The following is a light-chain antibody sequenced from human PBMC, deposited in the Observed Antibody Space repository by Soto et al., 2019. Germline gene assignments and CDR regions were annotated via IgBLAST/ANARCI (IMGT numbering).Light chain of an antibody. J-gene: IGKJ2*01. CDR3: LQYNSLPYT. CDR2: KTS. CDR1: QNVNIW. Sequence: DIQVTQSPSTLSAFVGDRVILTCRASQNVNIWLAWYQQRPRKAPKLLIYKTSSLESGVPSRFSGSGSGTEFTLTISCLETDDFGTYFCLQYNSLPYTFGQGTKLAIK. V-gene: IGKV1-5*03.